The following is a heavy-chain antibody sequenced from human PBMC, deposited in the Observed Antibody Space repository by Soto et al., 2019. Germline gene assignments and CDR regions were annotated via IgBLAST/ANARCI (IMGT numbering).Heavy chain of an antibody. CDR2: ISYDGSNK. J-gene: IGHJ4*02. Sequence: QVQLVESGGGVVQPGRSLRLSCAASGFTFSSYGMHWDRQAPGKGLEWVAVISYDGSNKYYADSVKGRFTISRDNSKNTLYLQMNSLRAEDTAVYYCAKDRSYGYFDYWGQGTLVTVSS. CDR3: AKDRSYGYFDY. CDR1: GFTFSSYG. V-gene: IGHV3-30*18. D-gene: IGHD5-18*01.